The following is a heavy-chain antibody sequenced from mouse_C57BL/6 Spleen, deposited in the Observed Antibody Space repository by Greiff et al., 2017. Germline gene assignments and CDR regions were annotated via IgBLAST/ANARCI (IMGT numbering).Heavy chain of an antibody. V-gene: IGHV1-18*01. CDR1: GYTFTDYN. Sequence: EVKLMESGPELVKPGASVKIPCKASGYTFTDYNMDWVKQSHGKSLEWIGDINPNNGGTIYNQKFKGKATLTVDKSSSTAYMELRSLTSEDTAVYYCARRGADLLEFAYWGQGTLVTVSA. D-gene: IGHD2-1*01. CDR2: INPNNGGT. CDR3: ARRGADLLEFAY. J-gene: IGHJ3*01.